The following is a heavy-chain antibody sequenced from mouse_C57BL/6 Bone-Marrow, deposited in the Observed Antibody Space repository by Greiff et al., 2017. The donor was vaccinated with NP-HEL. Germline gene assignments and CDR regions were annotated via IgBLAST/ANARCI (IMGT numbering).Heavy chain of an antibody. CDR3: ARPSSYSNLAY. J-gene: IGHJ3*01. Sequence: VQLQESGAELVKPGASVKISCKASGYAFSSYWMNWVKQRPGKGLEWIGQIYPGDGDTNYNGKFKGKATLTADKSSSTAYMQLSSLTSEDSAVYFCARPSSYSNLAYWGQGTLVTVSA. V-gene: IGHV1-80*01. D-gene: IGHD2-5*01. CDR1: GYAFSSYW. CDR2: IYPGDGDT.